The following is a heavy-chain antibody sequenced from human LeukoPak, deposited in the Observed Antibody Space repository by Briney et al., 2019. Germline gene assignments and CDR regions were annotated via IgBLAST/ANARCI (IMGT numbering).Heavy chain of an antibody. Sequence: GGSLRLSCAASGFTFSNYWMGWVRQAPGKGLEWVANINQYGREIHYLDSVKGRFTISRDNAKNSLYLQMNSLRAEDTAVYYCARGTLNIPGEHGAFDYWGQGTLVTVSS. CDR2: INQYGREI. CDR1: GFTFSNYW. V-gene: IGHV3-7*01. CDR3: ARGTLNIPGEHGAFDY. D-gene: IGHD1-14*01. J-gene: IGHJ4*02.